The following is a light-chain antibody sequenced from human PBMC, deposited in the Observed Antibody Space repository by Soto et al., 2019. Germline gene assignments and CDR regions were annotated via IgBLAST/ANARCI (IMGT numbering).Light chain of an antibody. CDR3: SSYKTSNTRQIL. CDR2: DVS. CDR1: SSDVGGYNY. V-gene: IGLV2-14*03. J-gene: IGLJ1*01. Sequence: QSVLTQPASVSGSPGQSITISCTGTSSDVGGYNYVSWYQHHPGKAPKLMIYDVSNRPSGVSNRFSGSKSGNTASLTISGLQPADEADYFCSSYKTSNTRQILFGTRTKVTVL.